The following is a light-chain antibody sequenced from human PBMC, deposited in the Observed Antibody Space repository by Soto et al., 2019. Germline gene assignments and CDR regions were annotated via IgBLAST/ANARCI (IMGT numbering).Light chain of an antibody. J-gene: IGLJ1*01. V-gene: IGLV2-14*01. CDR1: SSDVGGYNY. Sequence: QSALTQPASVSGSPGQSITISCTGTSSDVGGYNYVSWFQQHPDKAPKLMIYDVSNRPSGVSNRFSGSKSGNTASLNISGLQAEDEADYYCTSYTSSNTYLFGTGTKLTVL. CDR3: TSYTSSNTYL. CDR2: DVS.